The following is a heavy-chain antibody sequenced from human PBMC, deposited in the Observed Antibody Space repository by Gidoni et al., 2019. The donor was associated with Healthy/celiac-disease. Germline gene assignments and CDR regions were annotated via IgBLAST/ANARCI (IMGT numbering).Heavy chain of an antibody. CDR1: GDSVSSNRAA. CDR2: TYYSSKGYN. D-gene: IGHD3-22*01. Sequence: QVQLQQSGPGLVKPSQTLSLTCAISGDSVSSNRAAWNWIRQSPSRGLEWLGMTYYSSKGYNDYAVSVKSRITINPDTSKNQFSRQLNSVTPEDTAVYYCARDGGDDSSGYYSAWGQGTLVTVSS. J-gene: IGHJ5*02. CDR3: ARDGGDDSSGYYSA. V-gene: IGHV6-1*01.